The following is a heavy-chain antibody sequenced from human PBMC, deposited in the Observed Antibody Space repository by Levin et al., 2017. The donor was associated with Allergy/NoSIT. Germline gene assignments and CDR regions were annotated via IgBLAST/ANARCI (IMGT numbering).Heavy chain of an antibody. J-gene: IGHJ3*02. CDR2: IRNIANSYTT. V-gene: IGHV3-72*01. D-gene: IGHD5-12*01. CDR1: GFIFSDHY. Sequence: GESLKISCAASGFIFSDHYMDWVRQAPGKGREWVGRIRNIANSYTTEYAASVKGRFTISRDDSKSSLSLQMNSLKNEDTAMYYCARRIVTTGGSESFDIWGQGTMVTVSS. CDR3: ARRIVTTGGSESFDI.